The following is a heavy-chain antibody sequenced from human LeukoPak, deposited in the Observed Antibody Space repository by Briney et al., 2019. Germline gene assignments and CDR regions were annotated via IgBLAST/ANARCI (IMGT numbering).Heavy chain of an antibody. CDR3: AKGGANIVVVVAPRDYYGMDV. Sequence: GRSLRLSCAASGFTFSSYGMHWVRQAPGKGLEWVGVISYDGSNKYYADSVKGRFTISRDNSKNTLYLQMNSLRAEDTAVYYCAKGGANIVVVVAPRDYYGMDVWGQGTTVAVSS. D-gene: IGHD2-15*01. CDR1: GFTFSSYG. CDR2: ISYDGSNK. V-gene: IGHV3-30*18. J-gene: IGHJ6*02.